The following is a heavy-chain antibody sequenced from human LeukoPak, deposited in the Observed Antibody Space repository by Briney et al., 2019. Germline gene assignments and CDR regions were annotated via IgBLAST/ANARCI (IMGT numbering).Heavy chain of an antibody. CDR2: INPNRGGT. J-gene: IGHJ5*02. V-gene: IGHV1-2*02. CDR3: ARCNSVSTVTTVGDNWFDP. D-gene: IGHD4-17*01. CDR1: GYTFTGYY. Sequence: ASVRVSCMPSGYTFTGYYMHWVRQAPGQGLEGMGWINPNRGGTNYAQKFHGRVTMTRDTSISTAYMELSRLRSDDTAVYYCARCNSVSTVTTVGDNWFDPWGQGTLVTVSS.